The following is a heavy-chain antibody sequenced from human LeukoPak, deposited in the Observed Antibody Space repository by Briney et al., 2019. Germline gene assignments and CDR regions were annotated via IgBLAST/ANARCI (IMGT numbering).Heavy chain of an antibody. CDR2: IYTSGDT. CDR3: ARHTYRNYFDF. CDR1: GGSISSYY. J-gene: IGHJ4*02. V-gene: IGHV4-4*07. D-gene: IGHD4-11*01. Sequence: SETLSLTCNVSGGSISSYYWSWIRQPAGKGLEWVGRIYTSGDTNYNPSLKNRVTMSIDTSKNRFSLKVYSVTAADTAVYYCARHTYRNYFDFWGQGALVTVSS.